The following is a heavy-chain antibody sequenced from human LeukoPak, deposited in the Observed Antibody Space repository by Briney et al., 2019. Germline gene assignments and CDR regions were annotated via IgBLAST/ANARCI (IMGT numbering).Heavy chain of an antibody. Sequence: SETLSLTCTVSGGSISSYYWSWIRQPPGKGLEWIGYIYYSGSTNYNPSLKSRVTISVDTSKNQFSLKLSSVTAADTAVYYCARTQYYYNYYMDVWGKGTTVTVSS. V-gene: IGHV4-59*01. CDR2: IYYSGST. CDR1: GGSISSYY. CDR3: ARTQYYYNYYMDV. J-gene: IGHJ6*03.